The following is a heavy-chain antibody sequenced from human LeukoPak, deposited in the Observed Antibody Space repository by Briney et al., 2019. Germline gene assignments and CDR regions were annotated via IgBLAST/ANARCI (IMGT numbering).Heavy chain of an antibody. CDR3: AKDREIVVVPAARTVTSFDY. J-gene: IGHJ4*02. CDR2: IRYDGSNK. Sequence: SGGSLRLSCAASGFTFSSYGMHWVRQAPGKGLEWVAFIRYDGSNKYYADSVKGRFTISRDNSKNTLYLQMNSLRAEDTAVYYCAKDREIVVVPAARTVTSFDYWGQGTLVTVSS. V-gene: IGHV3-30*02. D-gene: IGHD2-2*01. CDR1: GFTFSSYG.